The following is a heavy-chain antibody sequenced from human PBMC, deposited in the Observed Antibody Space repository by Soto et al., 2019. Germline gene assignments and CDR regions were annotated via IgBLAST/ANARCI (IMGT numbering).Heavy chain of an antibody. Sequence: EVQLLESGGGLVQPGGSLRLSCAASGFTFSSYAMSWVRQAPGKGLEWVSAISGSGGSTYYADSVKGRFTISRDNSKNTLYLQMNSLRAEDTAVYYCAKVPYYDFWSGYYTVYYFDYWGQGTLVTVSS. D-gene: IGHD3-3*01. V-gene: IGHV3-23*01. J-gene: IGHJ4*02. CDR2: ISGSGGST. CDR1: GFTFSSYA. CDR3: AKVPYYDFWSGYYTVYYFDY.